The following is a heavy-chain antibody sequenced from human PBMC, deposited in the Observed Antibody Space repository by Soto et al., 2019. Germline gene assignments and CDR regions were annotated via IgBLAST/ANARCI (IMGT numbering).Heavy chain of an antibody. J-gene: IGHJ6*03. CDR2: INHSGST. CDR3: ARAGVLRYDILTTDEQYYMDV. D-gene: IGHD3-9*01. Sequence: NPSETLSLTCAVYGGSFSGYYWSWIRQPPGKGLEWMGEINHSGSTNYNPSLKSRVTIPVDTSKNQFSLKLSSVTAADTAVYYCARAGVLRYDILTTDEQYYMDVWGKGTTVNVSS. CDR1: GGSFSGYY. V-gene: IGHV4-34*01.